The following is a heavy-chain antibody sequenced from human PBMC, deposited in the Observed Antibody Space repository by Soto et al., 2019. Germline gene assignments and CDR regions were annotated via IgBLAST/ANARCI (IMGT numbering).Heavy chain of an antibody. CDR1: GGSISSGGYS. CDR2: IYHSGST. D-gene: IGHD6-6*01. CDR3: ARAEYSSSLAFDY. V-gene: IGHV4-30-2*01. Sequence: SETLSLTCAVSGGSISSGGYSWSWIRQPPGKGLECIGYIYHSGSTYYNPSLKSRVTISVDRSKNQFSLKLSSVTAADTAVYYCARAEYSSSLAFDYWGQGTLGTVSS. J-gene: IGHJ4*02.